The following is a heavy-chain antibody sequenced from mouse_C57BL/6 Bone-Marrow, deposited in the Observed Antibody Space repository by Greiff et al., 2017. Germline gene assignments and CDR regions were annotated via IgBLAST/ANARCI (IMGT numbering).Heavy chain of an antibody. CDR2: IYPRSGNT. J-gene: IGHJ1*03. D-gene: IGHD1-1*01. V-gene: IGHV1-81*01. CDR1: GYTFTSYG. Sequence: VQLQQSGAELARPGASVKLSCKASGYTFTSYGISWVKQRTGQGLEWIGEIYPRSGNTYYNEKFKGKATLTADKSSSTAYMELRSLTSEDSAVYFCARGDHYYGSSYGYFDVWGTGTTVTVSS. CDR3: ARGDHYYGSSYGYFDV.